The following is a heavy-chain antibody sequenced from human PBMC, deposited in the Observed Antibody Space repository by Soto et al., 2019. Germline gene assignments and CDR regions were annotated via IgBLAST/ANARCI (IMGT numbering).Heavy chain of an antibody. V-gene: IGHV1-18*04. CDR3: ARDREYSYGYIYYYYGMDV. D-gene: IGHD5-18*01. J-gene: IGHJ6*02. CDR1: GYSFTSHY. CDR2: ISAYNGNT. Sequence: GASVKVSCKAIGYSFTSHYMRWVRQAPGQGLEWMGWISAYNGNTNYAQKLQGRVTMTTDTSTSTAYMELRSLRSDDTAVYYCARDREYSYGYIYYYYGMDVWGQGTTVTVSS.